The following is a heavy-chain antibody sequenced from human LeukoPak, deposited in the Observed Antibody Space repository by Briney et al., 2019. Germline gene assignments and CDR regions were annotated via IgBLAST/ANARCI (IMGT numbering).Heavy chain of an antibody. J-gene: IGHJ5*02. CDR1: GVSISTYY. V-gene: IGHV4-59*01. CDR3: ARGDSWFDP. Sequence: SETLSLTCTVSGVSISTYYWSWLRQPPGKGLEWIGYFYNSGTTNHNPSLKPRVTISVDTSKNQFSLTLTSVTAADTAVYYCARGDSWFDPWGQGTLVTVSS. CDR2: FYNSGTT.